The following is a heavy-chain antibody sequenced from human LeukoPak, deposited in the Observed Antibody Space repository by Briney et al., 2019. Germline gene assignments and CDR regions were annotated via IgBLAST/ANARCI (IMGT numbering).Heavy chain of an antibody. CDR2: MNPNSGNT. J-gene: IGHJ4*02. Sequence: ASVKVSCKASGYTFTTYDINCVRHATGQGLEWMGWMNPNSGNTGYAQKFQGRVTMTRNTSISTAYMGLSSLRSEDTAVYYCARGFTRQLVLAGYWGQGTLVTVSS. CDR1: GYTFTTYD. D-gene: IGHD6-6*01. CDR3: ARGFTRQLVLAGY. V-gene: IGHV1-8*01.